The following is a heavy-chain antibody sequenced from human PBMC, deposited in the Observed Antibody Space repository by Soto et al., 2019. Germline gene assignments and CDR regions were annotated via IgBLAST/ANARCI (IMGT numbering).Heavy chain of an antibody. CDR3: ERFLRRTVVTATPRVAFHI. J-gene: IGHJ3*02. D-gene: IGHD2-21*02. CDR2: IWYDGRNK. CDR1: GFTFSSYG. Sequence: QVQLVDSGGGVVQPGRSLILSCAASGFTFSSYGRHWVRQAPGKGLEWVAVIWYDGRNKYYADSGKGRFTISRDNSKNTLYLQMNSLRAEDTAVYYCERFLRRTVVTATPRVAFHIWGQGTMVTVSS. V-gene: IGHV3-33*01.